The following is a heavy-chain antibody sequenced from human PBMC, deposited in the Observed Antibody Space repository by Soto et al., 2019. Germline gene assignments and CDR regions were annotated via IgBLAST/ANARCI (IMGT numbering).Heavy chain of an antibody. J-gene: IGHJ4*02. CDR2: ISSSSFTI. Sequence: EVHLVESGGWVVQPGGSLKISCAASGFRFSDYSMSWVRQAPGRGLEWVSYISSSSFTIHYADSVEGRFAISRDNAKNSLYLQMKSLRAEDTAVYYCARDYNDFWSGHLDYWGQGALVTVSS. CDR1: GFRFSDYS. CDR3: ARDYNDFWSGHLDY. V-gene: IGHV3-48*01. D-gene: IGHD3-3*01.